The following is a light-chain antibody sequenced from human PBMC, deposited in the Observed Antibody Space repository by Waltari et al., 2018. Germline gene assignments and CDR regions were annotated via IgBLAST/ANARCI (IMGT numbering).Light chain of an antibody. CDR3: QQYNNWTG. J-gene: IGKJ3*01. CDR1: QSVSSN. CDR2: GAS. V-gene: IGKV3-15*01. Sequence: EIVMTQSPATLSVSPGERATLSCRASQSVSSNLAWYQQKPGQAPRLLIYGASTRATGIPAWFSGSGSGTEFTLTISSLQSEDFAVYYCQQYNNWTGFGPGTKVDIK.